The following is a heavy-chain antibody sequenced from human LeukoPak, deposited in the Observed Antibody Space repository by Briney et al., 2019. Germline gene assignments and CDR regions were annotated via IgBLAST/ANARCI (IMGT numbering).Heavy chain of an antibody. CDR2: INHSGST. Sequence: EPSETLSLTCAVYGGSFSGYYWSWIRQPPGKGLEWIGEINHSGSTNYNPSLKSRVTISVDTSKNQFSLKLSSVTAADTAVYYCARGHKEDHYYYMDVWGKGTTVTVSS. V-gene: IGHV4-34*01. CDR3: ARGHKEDHYYYMDV. J-gene: IGHJ6*03. CDR1: GGSFSGYY.